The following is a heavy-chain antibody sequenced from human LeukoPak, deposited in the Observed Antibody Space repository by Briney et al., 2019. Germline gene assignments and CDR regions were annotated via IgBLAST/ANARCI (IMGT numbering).Heavy chain of an antibody. CDR3: ARRQWWVKGEAYDI. D-gene: IGHD2-15*01. J-gene: IGHJ3*02. CDR1: GGSISSYH. V-gene: IGHV4-59*08. CDR2: IYYNGST. Sequence: PSETLSLTCIVSGGSISSYHWSWIRQPPGKGLEWIGYIYYNGSTNYNPSLKSRVTISIDTSKNQFSLKLTSVTAADTAVYYCARRQWWVKGEAYDIWGQGTLVTVSS.